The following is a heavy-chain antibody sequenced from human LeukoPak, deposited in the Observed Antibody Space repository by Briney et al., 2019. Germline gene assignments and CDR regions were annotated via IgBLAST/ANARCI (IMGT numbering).Heavy chain of an antibody. D-gene: IGHD1-26*01. CDR2: IYTSGST. Sequence: SETQSLTCTVSGGSISSYYWSWIRQPAGKGLEWIGRIYTSGSTNYNASLKSRVSMSVDTSKNQFSLKLSSVTAADTAVFYCARENSGSYREFDYWGQGTLVTVSS. V-gene: IGHV4-4*07. CDR1: GGSISSYY. CDR3: ARENSGSYREFDY. J-gene: IGHJ4*02.